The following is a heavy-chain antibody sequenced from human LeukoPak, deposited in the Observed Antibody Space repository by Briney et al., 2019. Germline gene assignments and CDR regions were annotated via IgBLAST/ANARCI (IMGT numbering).Heavy chain of an antibody. Sequence: GGSLRLSCAASGFTFSSYAMSWVRQAPGKGLEWVSAISGSGGSTYYADSVKGRFAISRDNSKNTLYLQMDSLRAEDTAVYYCAKDHAAMIVVPNWFDPWGQGTLVTVSS. J-gene: IGHJ5*02. D-gene: IGHD3-22*01. CDR1: GFTFSSYA. V-gene: IGHV3-23*01. CDR2: ISGSGGST. CDR3: AKDHAAMIVVPNWFDP.